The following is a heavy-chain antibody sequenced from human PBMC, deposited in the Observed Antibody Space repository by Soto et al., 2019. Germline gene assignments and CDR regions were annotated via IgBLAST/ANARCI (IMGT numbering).Heavy chain of an antibody. Sequence: ASVKVSCKASGYTFTSYAMHWVRQAPGQRLEWMGWINAGNGNTKYSQKFQGRVTITRDTSASTAYMELSSLRSDDTAVYYCARWLAAAGNFDYWGQGTLVTVSS. J-gene: IGHJ4*02. CDR1: GYTFTSYA. CDR3: ARWLAAAGNFDY. V-gene: IGHV1-3*01. CDR2: INAGNGNT. D-gene: IGHD6-13*01.